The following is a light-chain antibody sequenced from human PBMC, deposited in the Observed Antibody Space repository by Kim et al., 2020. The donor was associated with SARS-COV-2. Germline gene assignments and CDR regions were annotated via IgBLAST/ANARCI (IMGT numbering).Light chain of an antibody. V-gene: IGLV4-69*01. CDR1: SGHSSYA. CDR3: QTWGTGIHVV. CDR2: LNSDGTQ. Sequence: QPALTQSPSASASLGASVKLTCTLDSGHSSYAIAWHQQQPEKGPRFLMRLNSDGTQRKGDGIPDRFSGSSSGAERYLTISSLRSEDEADYYCQTWGTGIHVVFGGGTQLTVL. J-gene: IGLJ2*01.